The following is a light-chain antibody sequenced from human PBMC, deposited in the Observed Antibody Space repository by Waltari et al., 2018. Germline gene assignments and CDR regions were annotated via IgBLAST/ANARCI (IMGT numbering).Light chain of an antibody. CDR3: QVWDSSSDLFYA. CDR2: DDS. J-gene: IGLJ1*01. V-gene: IGLV3-21*03. Sequence: SYVLTQPPSASVAPGKTARITWAGNNIGSKSVHWYQQKPGQAPVLVVYDDSDRPSGIPERFSGSNSGNTATLTISRVEAGDEADYYCQVWDSSSDLFYAFGTGTKVTVL. CDR1: NIGSKS.